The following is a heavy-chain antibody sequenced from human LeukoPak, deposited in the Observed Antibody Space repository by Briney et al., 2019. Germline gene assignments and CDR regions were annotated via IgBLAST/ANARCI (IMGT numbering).Heavy chain of an antibody. CDR2: IYTSGST. D-gene: IGHD6-6*01. Sequence: SQTLSLTCTVSGGSISSGSYYWSWIRQPPGKGLEWIGRIYTSGSTNYNPSLKSRVTISVDTSKNQFSLKLSSVTAADTAVYYCARGEYSSPSGAFDIWGQGTMVTVSA. V-gene: IGHV4-61*02. CDR1: GGSISSGSYY. J-gene: IGHJ3*02. CDR3: ARGEYSSPSGAFDI.